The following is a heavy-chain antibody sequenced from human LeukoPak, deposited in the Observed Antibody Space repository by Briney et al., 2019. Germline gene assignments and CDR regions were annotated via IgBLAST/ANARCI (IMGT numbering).Heavy chain of an antibody. J-gene: IGHJ4*02. CDR3: ARAGLMVRGVITGFDY. CDR2: MNPNSGNT. Sequence: ASVKVSCKASGYTFTSYDINWVRQATGQGLEWMGWMNPNSGNTGYAQKFQGRVTMTRNTSISTAYMELSSLRSEDTAVYYCARAGLMVRGVITGFDYWGQGTLVTVSS. CDR1: GYTFTSYD. V-gene: IGHV1-8*01. D-gene: IGHD3-10*01.